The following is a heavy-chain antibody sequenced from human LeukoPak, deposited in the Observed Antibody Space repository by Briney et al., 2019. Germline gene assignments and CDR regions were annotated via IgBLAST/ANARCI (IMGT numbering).Heavy chain of an antibody. D-gene: IGHD1-26*01. J-gene: IGHJ4*02. CDR1: GYTFTGYY. Sequence: ASVKVSCKASGYTFTGYYMHWVRQAPGQGLEWMGWINPNSGGTNYAQKFQGRVTMTRDTSISTAYMELSRLRSDDTAVHYCAREEVGAHRGFDYWGQGTLVTVSS. CDR3: AREEVGAHRGFDY. V-gene: IGHV1-2*02. CDR2: INPNSGGT.